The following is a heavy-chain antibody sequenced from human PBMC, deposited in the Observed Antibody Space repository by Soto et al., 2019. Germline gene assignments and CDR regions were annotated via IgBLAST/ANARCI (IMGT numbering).Heavy chain of an antibody. Sequence: ETLSLTCAVFGGSFSGYYWIWVRQSPGKGLEWVSGVSSTGTSPYYAGSVQGRFTISRDNSKNMFYLQMKSLRAEDTAIYYCAKARPSGGYYYVEAFDVWGRGTMVTVSS. V-gene: IGHV3-23*01. J-gene: IGHJ3*01. CDR1: GGSFSGYY. CDR3: AKARPSGGYYYVEAFDV. CDR2: VSSTGTSP. D-gene: IGHD3-22*01.